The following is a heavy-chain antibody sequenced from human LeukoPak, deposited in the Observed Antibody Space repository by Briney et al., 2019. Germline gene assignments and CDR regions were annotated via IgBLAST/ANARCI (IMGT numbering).Heavy chain of an antibody. CDR3: ARDWGSYSSGWFRDAFDI. CDR2: INWNGGST. J-gene: IGHJ3*02. CDR1: GFTFDDYG. D-gene: IGHD6-19*01. Sequence: GGSLRLTCAASGFTFDDYGMSWVRQAPGKGLEWVSGINWNGGSTGYADSVKGRFTISRDNAKNSLYLQMNSLRAEDTAVYYCARDWGSYSSGWFRDAFDIWGQGTMVAVSS. V-gene: IGHV3-20*04.